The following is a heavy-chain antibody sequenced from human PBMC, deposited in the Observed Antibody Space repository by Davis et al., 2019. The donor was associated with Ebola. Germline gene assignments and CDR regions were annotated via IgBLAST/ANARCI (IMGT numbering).Heavy chain of an antibody. J-gene: IGHJ4*02. V-gene: IGHV4-59*08. CDR2: IYYSGST. CDR3: ARRYCTNGVCLFDY. Sequence: SETLSLTCTVSGCSISSYYLSWIRQPPGKGLEWIAYIYYSGSTNYNPSLKSRVSISVDTSKNQFPLMLSSVTAADTAVYYCARRYCTNGVCLFDYWGQGSLVSVSS. D-gene: IGHD2-8*01. CDR1: GCSISSYY.